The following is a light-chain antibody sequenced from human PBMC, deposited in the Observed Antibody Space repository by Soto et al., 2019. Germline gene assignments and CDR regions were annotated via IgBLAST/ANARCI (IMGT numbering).Light chain of an antibody. V-gene: IGLV2-14*01. J-gene: IGLJ1*01. CDR1: SSDVGGYNY. CDR2: DVS. CDR3: SSYTSSSTRV. Sequence: QSALTQPASVSGSPGQGITISCTGTSSDVGGYNYVSWYQQHPGKAPKLMIYDVSNRPSGVSNRFSGSKSGNTASLTISGLQAEDEADYYCSSYTSSSTRVFGTGTKVT.